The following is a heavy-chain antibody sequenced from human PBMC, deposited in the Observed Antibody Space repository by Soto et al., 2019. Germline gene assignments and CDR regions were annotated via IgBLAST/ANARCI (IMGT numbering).Heavy chain of an antibody. V-gene: IGHV4-34*01. J-gene: IGHJ5*02. CDR2: INHVGGT. D-gene: IGHD3-16*01. CDR3: VRIRYQLPSSVLWLDP. Sequence: SETQSLTCAVYGGFLSESYWTWIRQPPGKGLEWIGEINHVGGTNYNPSLKSRVTMSVDTSQNQFSLRLISVTAADTAMYFCVRIRYQLPSSVLWLDPWGQGTPVTVSS. CDR1: GGFLSESY.